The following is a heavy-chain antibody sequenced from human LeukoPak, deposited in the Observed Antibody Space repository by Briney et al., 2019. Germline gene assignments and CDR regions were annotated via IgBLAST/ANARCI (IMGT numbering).Heavy chain of an antibody. CDR3: ARSPYGDAEPNWFDP. CDR1: GGTFSSYA. V-gene: IGHV1-69*13. Sequence: SVKVSCKASGGTFSSYAISWVRQAPGQGLEWMGGIIPIFGTANYAQKFQGRVTITADESTSTAYVELSSLRSEDTAVYYCARSPYGDAEPNWFDPWGQGTLVTVSS. D-gene: IGHD4-17*01. J-gene: IGHJ5*02. CDR2: IIPIFGTA.